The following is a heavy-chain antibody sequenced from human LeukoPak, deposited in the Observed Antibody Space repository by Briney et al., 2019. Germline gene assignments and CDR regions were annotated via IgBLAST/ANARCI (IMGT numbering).Heavy chain of an antibody. CDR2: ISGSGGST. D-gene: IGHD1-26*01. V-gene: IGHV3-23*01. J-gene: IGHJ3*02. Sequence: GGSLRLSFAASGFPFSSYAMSWVRPAPGKGLEWGSAISGSGGSTYYADSVKGRFTISRDNSKNTLYLQMNSLRAEDTAVYYCAKGLKGWSPDAFDIWGQGTMVTVSS. CDR1: GFPFSSYA. CDR3: AKGLKGWSPDAFDI.